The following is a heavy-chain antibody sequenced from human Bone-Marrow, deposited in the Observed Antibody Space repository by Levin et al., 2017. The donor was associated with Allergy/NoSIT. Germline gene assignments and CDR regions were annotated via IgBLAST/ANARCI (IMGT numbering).Heavy chain of an antibody. J-gene: IGHJ3*01. Sequence: SETLSLTCVISGDSVSSNGVAWNWIRQSPSRGLEWLGRTYYESKWYHDYAASVKSRLTVDPDTSQNKFSLRLNSETPEDTAVYYGARGRASAFDVWGQGTVVTVSS. CDR3: ARGRASAFDV. V-gene: IGHV6-1*01. CDR2: TYYESKWYH. D-gene: IGHD3-10*01. CDR1: GDSVSSNGVA.